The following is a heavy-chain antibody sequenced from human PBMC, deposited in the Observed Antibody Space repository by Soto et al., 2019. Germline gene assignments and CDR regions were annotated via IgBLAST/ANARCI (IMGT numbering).Heavy chain of an antibody. CDR3: AKDRGGQPNWYFEL. J-gene: IGHJ2*01. V-gene: IGHV3-23*01. Sequence: PGWSLEIYCSSSRSPFRDSYVSWIRQAPGKGLEWVSGLSGSGDSTYYADSVKGRFTISRGISESTLFLQMNSLRAEDTAVYYCAKDRGGQPNWYFELWGRGTLVTVSS. D-gene: IGHD3-10*01. CDR1: RSPFRDSY. CDR2: LSGSGDST.